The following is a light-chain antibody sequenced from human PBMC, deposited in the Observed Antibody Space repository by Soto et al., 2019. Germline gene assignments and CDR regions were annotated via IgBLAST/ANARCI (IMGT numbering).Light chain of an antibody. J-gene: IGLJ1*01. V-gene: IGLV3-21*02. CDR1: NIGSKS. Sequence: SYELTQPPSVSVAPGQTAKITCGGANIGSKSVHWYQQKPGQAPVLAVYADSDRPSGIPERVSGSNSGNTATLTISRVEAGDEAEYYCQVWDTRSDQYVFGTGTKVTVL. CDR3: QVWDTRSDQYV. CDR2: ADS.